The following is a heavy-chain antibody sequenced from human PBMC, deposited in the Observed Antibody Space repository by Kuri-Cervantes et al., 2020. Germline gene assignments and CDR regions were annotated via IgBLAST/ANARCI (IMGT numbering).Heavy chain of an antibody. CDR3: ARANGIATNKNWFDP. Sequence: GGSLRLSCAASGFTCSSYAMSWVRQAPGKGLEWVSAISGSGGSTYYADSVKGRFTFSRDNSKNTVYLQMNSLRAEDTAVYYCARANGIATNKNWFDPWGQGTLVTVSS. D-gene: IGHD6-13*01. CDR2: ISGSGGST. V-gene: IGHV3-23*01. J-gene: IGHJ5*02. CDR1: GFTCSSYA.